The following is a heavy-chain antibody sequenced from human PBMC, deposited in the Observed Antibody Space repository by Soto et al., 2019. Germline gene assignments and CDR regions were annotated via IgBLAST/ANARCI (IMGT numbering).Heavy chain of an antibody. D-gene: IGHD5-18*01. CDR2: IIPIFGTA. CDR1: GGTFSSYA. V-gene: IGHV1-69*01. Sequence: QVQLVQSGAEVKKPGSSVKVSCKASGGTFSSYAISWVRQAPGQGLEWMGGIIPIFGTANYAQKFQGRVTITADESTSTAYMGLSSLRSEDTAVYYCATTPGYSYGIVVGYFDYWGQGTLVTVSS. J-gene: IGHJ4*02. CDR3: ATTPGYSYGIVVGYFDY.